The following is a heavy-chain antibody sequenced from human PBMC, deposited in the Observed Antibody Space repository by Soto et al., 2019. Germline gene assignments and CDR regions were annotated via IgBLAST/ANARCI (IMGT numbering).Heavy chain of an antibody. CDR1: GGSIDRGNYY. J-gene: IGHJ4*01. CDR3: ARHFVAVVIKGWGY. CDR2: TYYNGNA. Sequence: SETLSLTCNGSGGSIDRGNYYWDWLRQPPGKGLEWIGTTYYNGNAYYNPSLKSRVSMSVDTSKNQFSLKLVSVTAADTAVYYCARHFVAVVIKGWGYW. D-gene: IGHD3-10*01. V-gene: IGHV4-39*01.